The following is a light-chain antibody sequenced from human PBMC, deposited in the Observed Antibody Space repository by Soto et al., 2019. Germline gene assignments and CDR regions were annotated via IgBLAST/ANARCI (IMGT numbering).Light chain of an antibody. J-gene: IGLJ1*01. CDR1: SSDVGGYNY. CDR3: STYTSSSTLL. V-gene: IGLV2-14*01. Sequence: QSLLTHPPSLSGSTGQSITISCPGTSSDVGGYNYVSWYQQHPGKAPKLMIYEASNRPSGASNRFSGSKSGNTASLTISGDQAEHEADYYCSTYTSSSTLLFGTGTKVTVL. CDR2: EAS.